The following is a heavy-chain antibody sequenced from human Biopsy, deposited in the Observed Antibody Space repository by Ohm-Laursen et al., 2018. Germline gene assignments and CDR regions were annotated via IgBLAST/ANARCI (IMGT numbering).Heavy chain of an antibody. D-gene: IGHD3-3*01. CDR1: GGSIISYY. V-gene: IGHV4-59*07. Sequence: SDTLSFTCSVSGGSIISYYWTWIRQPPGKGLEWIGHVYNGGITNYNPSLKSRVTISKDTSKNQFSLQVNSVTAADTAVYYCAGTPRDSFWSGSYKRGLWFDPWGQGTLVIVSS. CDR2: VYNGGIT. J-gene: IGHJ5*02. CDR3: AGTPRDSFWSGSYKRGLWFDP.